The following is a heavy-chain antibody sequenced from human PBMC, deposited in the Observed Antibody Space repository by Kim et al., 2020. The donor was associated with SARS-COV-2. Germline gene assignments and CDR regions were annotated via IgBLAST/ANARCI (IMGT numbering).Heavy chain of an antibody. CDR3: AKDLVPYKWNFGPFGY. CDR2: ISGSGGRK. CDR1: GFTFSSDA. Sequence: GGSLRLSCVASGFTFSSDAMSWVRQAPGKGLEWGSAISGSGGRKNYADSVKGRFTISKDNYKNTLYLQMNSLRAEDTAVYYCAKDLVPYKWNFGPFGYWGHVTPLPVSP. D-gene: IGHD1-7*01. J-gene: IGHJ4*01. V-gene: IGHV3-23*01.